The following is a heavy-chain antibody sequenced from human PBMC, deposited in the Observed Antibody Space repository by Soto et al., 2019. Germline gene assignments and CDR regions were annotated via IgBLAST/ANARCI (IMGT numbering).Heavy chain of an antibody. J-gene: IGHJ4*02. D-gene: IGHD4-17*01. V-gene: IGHV4-61*01. CDR1: GGSVSSGRYY. CDR3: ANYPTTVTSDY. Sequence: SETLSLTCTVSGGSVSSGRYYWSWIRQPPGKGLEWIGYIYYSGSTNYNPSLKSRVTISVDTSKNQFSLKLSSVTAADTAVYYCANYPTTVTSDYWGQGTLVTVSS. CDR2: IYYSGST.